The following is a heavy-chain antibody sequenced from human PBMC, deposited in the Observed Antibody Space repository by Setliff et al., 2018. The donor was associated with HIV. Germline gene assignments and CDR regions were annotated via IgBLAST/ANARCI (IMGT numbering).Heavy chain of an antibody. J-gene: IGHJ4*02. Sequence: PSQTLSLTCNVSGGSISSGGYYWSWIRQPAGKGLEWIGHIYTSGSTNYNPSLKNRVTISVDTSKNTFSLKLSSVDAADTAVYYCAIWGGDCYSLDYWGQGTLVTVSS. CDR3: AIWGGDCYSLDY. D-gene: IGHD2-21*02. V-gene: IGHV4-61*09. CDR2: IYTSGST. CDR1: GGSISSGGYY.